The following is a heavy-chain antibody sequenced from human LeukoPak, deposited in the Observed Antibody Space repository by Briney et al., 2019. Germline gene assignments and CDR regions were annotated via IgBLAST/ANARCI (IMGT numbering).Heavy chain of an antibody. CDR2: ISGSGSST. D-gene: IGHD3-3*01. J-gene: IGHJ4*02. CDR3: AKGAQYDFWSVYTLEYFDV. Sequence: GGSLRLSCAASGFTFSSYAMNWVRQAPGKGLEWVSFISGSGSSTHYADSVKGRFTISRDNSNNTLYLQINSLRADDTAAYYCAKGAQYDFWSVYTLEYFDVWGKGTLVTVSS. CDR1: GFTFSSYA. V-gene: IGHV3-23*01.